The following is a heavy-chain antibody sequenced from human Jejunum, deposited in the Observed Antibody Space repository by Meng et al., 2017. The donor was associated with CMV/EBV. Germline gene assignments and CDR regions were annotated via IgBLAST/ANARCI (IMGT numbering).Heavy chain of an antibody. J-gene: IGHJ4*02. CDR1: TFTFSTYA. V-gene: IGHV3-23*01. Sequence: YTFTFSTYAMSGVRQAPGKGLKWFSTISSSGDNTYYADSVKGRFTISRDNSKNTLYLQMNSLRAEDTAVYYCATHYDFWSGYYDYWGQGTLVTVSS. D-gene: IGHD3-3*01. CDR2: ISSSGDNT. CDR3: ATHYDFWSGYYDY.